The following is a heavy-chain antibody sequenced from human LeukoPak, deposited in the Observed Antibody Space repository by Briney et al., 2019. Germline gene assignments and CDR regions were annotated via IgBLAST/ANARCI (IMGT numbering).Heavy chain of an antibody. D-gene: IGHD3-22*01. CDR3: ASNYYDSSGYYYFDY. J-gene: IGHJ4*02. V-gene: IGHV1-69*13. Sequence: SLKVSCKASVATFGRYAISCVRQAPGQGLEWMGGIIPIFGIANYAQKFPGRVTITADESTSTAYMELSSLRSEDTAVYYCASNYYDSSGYYYFDYWGQGTLVTVSS. CDR1: VATFGRYA. CDR2: IIPIFGIA.